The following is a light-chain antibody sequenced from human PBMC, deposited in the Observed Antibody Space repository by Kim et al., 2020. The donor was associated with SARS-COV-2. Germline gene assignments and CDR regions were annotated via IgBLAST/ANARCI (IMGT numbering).Light chain of an antibody. CDR2: KAY. Sequence: ASVGDTVNITCRASQSISTGLAWYQQKPGKAPNLLIYKAYNLETGVPARFRGSGSGTEFTLTISSLQPDDFATYYCQQYSSYSGTFGQGTKVDIK. CDR1: QSISTG. V-gene: IGKV1-5*03. J-gene: IGKJ1*01. CDR3: QQYSSYSGT.